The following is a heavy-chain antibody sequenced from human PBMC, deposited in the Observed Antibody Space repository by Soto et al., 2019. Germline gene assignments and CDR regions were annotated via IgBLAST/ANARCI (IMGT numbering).Heavy chain of an antibody. CDR2: IYYSGST. D-gene: IGHD3-9*01. V-gene: IGHV4-39*01. Sequence: TSETLSLTCTVSGGSISSYFWAWIRQPPGKGLEWIGSIYYSGSTYHNPSLKSRVTISVDRSNNQFSLKLTSVTAADTAVYYCARHFSVDHSDYWGQGALVTVSS. CDR1: GGSISSYF. CDR3: ARHFSVDHSDY. J-gene: IGHJ4*02.